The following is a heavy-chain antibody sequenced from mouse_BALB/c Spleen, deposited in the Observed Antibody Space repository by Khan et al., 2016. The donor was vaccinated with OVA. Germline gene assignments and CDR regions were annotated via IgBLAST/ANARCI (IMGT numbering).Heavy chain of an antibody. CDR2: INPSSGGT. CDR3: SRSGYGSFAY. Sequence: VQLQQSGAELVKPGASVRLSCKASGYTFTSYYLYWVKQRPGQGLEWIGDINPSSGGTNFNEKFKSKATLTVDKSTSTAYIQLNSLSAEDSAFYYFSRSGYGSFAYWGQGTLVTVSA. D-gene: IGHD2-2*01. J-gene: IGHJ3*01. CDR1: GYTFTSYY. V-gene: IGHV1S81*02.